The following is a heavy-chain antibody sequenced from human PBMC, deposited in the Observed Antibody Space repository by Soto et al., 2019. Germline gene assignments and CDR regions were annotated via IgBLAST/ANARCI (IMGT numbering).Heavy chain of an antibody. D-gene: IGHD1-26*01. CDR1: GGSISRGGYY. V-gene: IGHV4-31*03. J-gene: IGHJ5*02. CDR2: IYYSGST. CDR3: GGAESPDTAYFSLS. Sequence: SETLSLTCTVSGGSISRGGYYWSWIRQHPGKGLEGIGYIYYSGSTYYNPSLKSRVTISVDTSKNKFSLKLSSVTAADSAVYYCGGAESPDTAYFSLSWGQGTPVTVSS.